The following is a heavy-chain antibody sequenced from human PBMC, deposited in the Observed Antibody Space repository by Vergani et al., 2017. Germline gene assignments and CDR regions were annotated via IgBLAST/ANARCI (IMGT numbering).Heavy chain of an antibody. CDR3: AKNPSISTTRHYYAMDV. CDR2: ISPGASTV. J-gene: IGHJ6*02. V-gene: IGHV3-11*04. D-gene: IGHD1-1*01. Sequence: LEESGGGSVKPGGSLRLSCAASGFQFSDHYMSWIRQAPGKGLEWVSHISPGASTVSYTDSVTGRFTVSRDNDNNSLTLDMTTLRVEDTAVYYCAKNPSISTTRHYYAMDVGGQGTTVTVSS. CDR1: GFQFSDHY.